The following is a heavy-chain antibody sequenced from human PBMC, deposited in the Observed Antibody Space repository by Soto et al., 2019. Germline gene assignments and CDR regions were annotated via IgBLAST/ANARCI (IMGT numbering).Heavy chain of an antibody. J-gene: IGHJ4*02. D-gene: IGHD3-22*01. Sequence: QVQLVQSGAEVKKPGSSVKVSCKASGGTFSSYAISWVRQAPGQGLEWMGGSIPIFGTANYAQKCQGRVTIDAKESASTAYMGLSCLRSEECAVYCCSSLLCYDSSADGGYWGQGTLVTVSS. CDR1: GGTFSSYA. V-gene: IGHV1-69*01. CDR3: SSLLCYDSSADGGY. CDR2: SIPIFGTA.